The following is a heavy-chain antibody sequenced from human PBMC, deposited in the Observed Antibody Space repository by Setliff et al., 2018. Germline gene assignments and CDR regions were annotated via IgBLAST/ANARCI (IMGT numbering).Heavy chain of an antibody. CDR3: ARYRVVPAALNWFDP. CDR1: GYTFTGYY. J-gene: IGHJ5*02. CDR2: INPNSGGA. D-gene: IGHD2-2*01. V-gene: IGHV1-2*02. Sequence: VKVSCKASGYTFTGYYMHWVRQAPGQGLEWMGWINPNSGGANYAQKFQGRVTITADKSTSTAYMELSSLRSEDTAVYYCARYRVVPAALNWFDPWGQGTLVTVSS.